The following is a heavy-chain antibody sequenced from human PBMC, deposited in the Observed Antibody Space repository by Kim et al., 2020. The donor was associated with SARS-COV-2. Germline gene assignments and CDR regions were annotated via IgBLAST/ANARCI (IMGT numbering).Heavy chain of an antibody. J-gene: IGHJ6*02. Sequence: GGSLRLSCAASGLTFSSYGMHWVRQAPGKGLEWVAVISKDGSNEYYADFVKSRFTISRDNSKNTVYLQMVSLRPEDTAVYYCVKDRRLGFDYYGVDVWGQRTT. CDR1: GLTFSSYG. V-gene: IGHV3-30*18. CDR2: ISKDGSNE. D-gene: IGHD3-3*01. CDR3: VKDRRLGFDYYGVDV.